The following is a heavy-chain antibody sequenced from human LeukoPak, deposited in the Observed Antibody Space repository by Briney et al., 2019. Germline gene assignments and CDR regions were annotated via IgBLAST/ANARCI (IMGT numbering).Heavy chain of an antibody. Sequence: PGGSLRLSCAASGFTLTYYEMHWVRQAPGKGLEWVAVTSYDGNKKYYADSVKGRFTISRDSSKNTLYLQMSSLRAEDTAVYYCARSSYDYGGIEGPFDYWGQGTLVTVSS. CDR2: TSYDGNKK. D-gene: IGHD4-23*01. J-gene: IGHJ4*02. CDR1: GFTLTYYE. CDR3: ARSSYDYGGIEGPFDY. V-gene: IGHV3-30*15.